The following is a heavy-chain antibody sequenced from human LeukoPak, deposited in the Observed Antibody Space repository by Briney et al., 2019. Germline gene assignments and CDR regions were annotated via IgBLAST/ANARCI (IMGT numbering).Heavy chain of an antibody. CDR2: MNTNSDNT. D-gene: IGHD5-12*01. J-gene: IGHJ4*02. V-gene: IGHV1-8*01. Sequence: ASVKVSCKASGYTFTSYDINWVRQATGQGLEWMGWMNTNSDNTGYAQRFQGRVTMTRNTSISTAYMELSSLRPEDTAVYYCARANGYEFDYWGQGTLVTVSS. CDR3: ARANGYEFDY. CDR1: GYTFTSYD.